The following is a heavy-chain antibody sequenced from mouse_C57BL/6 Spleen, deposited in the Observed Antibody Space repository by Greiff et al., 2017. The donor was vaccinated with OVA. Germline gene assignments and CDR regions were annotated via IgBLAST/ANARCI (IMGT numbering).Heavy chain of an antibody. CDR2: INPYNGGT. J-gene: IGHJ2*01. D-gene: IGHD1-1*01. CDR1: GYTFTDYY. CDR3: ARDTVVATENFDY. V-gene: IGHV1-19*01. Sequence: VQLQQSGPVLVKPGASVKMSCKASGYTFTDYYMNWVKQSHGKSLEWIGVINPYNGGTSYNQKFKGKATLTVDKSSSTAYMELNSLTSEDSAVYYCARDTVVATENFDYWGQGTTLTVSS.